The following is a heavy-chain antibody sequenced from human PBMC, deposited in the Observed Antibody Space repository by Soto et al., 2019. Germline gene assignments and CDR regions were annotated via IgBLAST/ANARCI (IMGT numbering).Heavy chain of an antibody. D-gene: IGHD2-2*01. CDR1: GFTFSSSE. CDR2: IHPAGQPI. CDR3: ARRGST. V-gene: IGHV3-48*03. Sequence: EVQLVESGGGLVQPGGSLRLSCVASGFTFSSSEMYWVRQAPGKGLEWVSYIHPAGQPIFFADSVKGRFTISRDNAKKSMYLQMNSLRAEDTAVYYCARRGSTWGQGTMVPVSS. J-gene: IGHJ3*01.